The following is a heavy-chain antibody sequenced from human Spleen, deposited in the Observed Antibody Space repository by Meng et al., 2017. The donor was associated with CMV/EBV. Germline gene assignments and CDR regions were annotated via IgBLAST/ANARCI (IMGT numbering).Heavy chain of an antibody. V-gene: IGHV1-2*02. CDR3: VLPDYGDYVSDF. CDR2: IYPNTGGT. D-gene: IGHD4-17*01. CDR1: GYTFTGHY. Sequence: CEASGYTFTGHYMHWVRQAPGQGLEWMGWIYPNTGGTNYALKFQGRVTMTRDTSINTVYMEVSRLTSDDRAVYYCVLPDYGDYVSDFWGQGTLVTVSS. J-gene: IGHJ4*02.